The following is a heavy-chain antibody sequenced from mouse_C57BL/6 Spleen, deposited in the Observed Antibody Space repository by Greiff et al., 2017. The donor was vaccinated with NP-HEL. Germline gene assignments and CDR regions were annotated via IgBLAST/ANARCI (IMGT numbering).Heavy chain of an antibody. Sequence: EVKLMESGPGLVKPSQSLSLTCSVTGYSITSGYYWNWIRQFPGNKLEWMGYISYDGSNNYNPSLKNRISITRDTSKNQFFLKLNSVTTEDTATYYCAREDGYGRGYFDYWGQGTTLTVSS. D-gene: IGHD1-1*01. CDR2: ISYDGSN. CDR1: GYSITSGYY. CDR3: AREDGYGRGYFDY. J-gene: IGHJ2*01. V-gene: IGHV3-6*01.